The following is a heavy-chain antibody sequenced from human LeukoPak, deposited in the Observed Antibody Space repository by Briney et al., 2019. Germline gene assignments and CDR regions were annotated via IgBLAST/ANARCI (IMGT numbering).Heavy chain of an antibody. CDR1: GFTFSRNS. CDR2: IISSSSYI. D-gene: IGHD2-2*01. Sequence: GGSLRLSCAVSGFTFSRNSMKWVSQAQGKGLEWVSCIISSSSYIYYADSVTGRFTISRDNAKNSLYLQMSSLRAEDTAVYYCARDGYIVVGGDYYYYGIDVWGQGTTVTVSS. V-gene: IGHV3-21*01. J-gene: IGHJ6*02. CDR3: ARDGYIVVGGDYYYYGIDV.